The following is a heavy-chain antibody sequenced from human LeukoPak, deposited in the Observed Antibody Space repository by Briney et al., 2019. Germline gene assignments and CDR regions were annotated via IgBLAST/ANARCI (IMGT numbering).Heavy chain of an antibody. CDR1: GFTFSSYG. Sequence: GRSLRLSCAASGFTFSSYGMHWVRQAPGKGLEWVAVISYDGSNKYYADSVKGRFTISRDNSKNTLYLQMNSLRAEDTAVFYCARESGAAKIGQMLNYWGQGTLVTVSS. V-gene: IGHV3-30*03. J-gene: IGHJ4*02. CDR3: ARESGAAKIGQMLNY. D-gene: IGHD3-10*02. CDR2: ISYDGSNK.